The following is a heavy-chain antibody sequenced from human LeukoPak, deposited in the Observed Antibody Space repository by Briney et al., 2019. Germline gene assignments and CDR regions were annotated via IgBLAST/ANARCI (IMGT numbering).Heavy chain of an antibody. CDR1: GFTFSSYA. V-gene: IGHV3-23*01. J-gene: IGHJ4*02. D-gene: IGHD1-1*01. CDR3: AKDKYSPVQGISHAAYYFDY. Sequence: GGSLRLSCAASGFTFSSYAMTWVRQAPGEGLEWVSAISPSGGDTYYADSVQGRFSISRDDSKNTLYLQMNSLRAEDTAIYFCAKDKYSPVQGISHAAYYFDYWGPGTLVTVSS. CDR2: ISPSGGDT.